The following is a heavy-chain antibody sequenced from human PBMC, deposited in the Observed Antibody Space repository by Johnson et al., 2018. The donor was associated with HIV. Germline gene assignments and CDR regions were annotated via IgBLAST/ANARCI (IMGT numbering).Heavy chain of an antibody. V-gene: IGHV3-30*04. CDR3: AREGPYWAFDI. Sequence: QVQLVESGGGVVQPGRSLRLSCAASGFTFGSYALHWVRQAPGKGLEWVALISYDGNNKYYTDSVKGRFTISRDNSKNTLFLLMSSLRADDTAVYYCAREGPYWAFDIWGQGTMVTVSS. CDR1: GFTFGSYA. J-gene: IGHJ3*02. CDR2: ISYDGNNK. D-gene: IGHD2-15*01.